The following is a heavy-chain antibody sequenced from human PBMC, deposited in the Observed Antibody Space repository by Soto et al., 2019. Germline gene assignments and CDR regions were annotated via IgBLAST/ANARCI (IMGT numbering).Heavy chain of an antibody. D-gene: IGHD1-26*01. CDR2: ISGGASDK. J-gene: IGHJ4*02. CDR3: VRDEWDRFDS. V-gene: IGHV3-7*01. CDR1: GFMFSAYW. Sequence: EVQLVESGGRLVQPGGSLRLSCAASGFMFSAYWMSWVRQDPGKGLEWVATISGGASDKFYVDSVKGRFTISRDDSNNTLYLQMNSLRDEDTAVYYCVRDEWDRFDSWGQGTVVTVSS.